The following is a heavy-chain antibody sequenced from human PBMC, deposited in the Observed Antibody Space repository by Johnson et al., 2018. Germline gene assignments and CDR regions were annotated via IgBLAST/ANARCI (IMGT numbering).Heavy chain of an antibody. Sequence: VQLVQSGGGLVRPGGSLRLSCTASGFAFSKYAMNWVRQAPGQGLEWVSVINAPGGIAYYADSVKGRFTISRDNSQNIPYFQTSSLSAEDTAVYYCAKKTFEWTLRGAFDIWGQGTMLTVSS. J-gene: IGHJ3*02. CDR3: AKKTFEWTLRGAFDI. V-gene: IGHV3-23*04. CDR2: INAPGGIA. D-gene: IGHD3-9*01. CDR1: GFAFSKYA.